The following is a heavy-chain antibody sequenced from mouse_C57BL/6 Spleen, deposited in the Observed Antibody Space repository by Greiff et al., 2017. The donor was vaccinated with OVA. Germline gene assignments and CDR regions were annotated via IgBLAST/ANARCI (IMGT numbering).Heavy chain of an antibody. CDR2: INPNYGTT. CDR1: GYSFTDYN. J-gene: IGHJ1*03. CDR3: ARQIGGYGSSYGYFDV. V-gene: IGHV1-39*01. Sequence: VHVKQSGPELVKPGASVKISCKASGYSFTDYNMNWVKQSNGKSLEWIGVINPNYGTTSYNQKFKGKATLTVDQSSSTAYMQLNSLTSEDSAVYYCARQIGGYGSSYGYFDVWGTGTTVTVSS. D-gene: IGHD1-1*01.